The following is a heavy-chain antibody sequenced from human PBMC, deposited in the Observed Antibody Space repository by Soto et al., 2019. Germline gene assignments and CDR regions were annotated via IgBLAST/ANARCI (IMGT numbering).Heavy chain of an antibody. J-gene: IGHJ5*02. CDR1: GGSISSGGYY. CDR2: IYYSGST. D-gene: IGHD1-26*01. Sequence: QVQLQESGPGLVKPSQTLSLTCTVSGGSISSGGYYWSWIRQHPGKGLEWIGYIYYSGSTYYNSSIKCRVTISVDTSNNQFSLKLSSVTAADTAVYYCARGERAIGGATFRIGFDPWGQGTLVTVSS. V-gene: IGHV4-31*03. CDR3: ARGERAIGGATFRIGFDP.